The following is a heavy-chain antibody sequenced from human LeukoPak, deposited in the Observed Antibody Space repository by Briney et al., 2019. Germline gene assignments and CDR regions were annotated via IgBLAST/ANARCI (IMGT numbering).Heavy chain of an antibody. J-gene: IGHJ5*02. CDR2: ISSSGSTI. D-gene: IGHD3-3*01. Sequence: GGSLRLSCAASGFTSSSYEMNWVRQAPGKGLEWVSYISSSGSTIYYADSVKGRFTISRDNAKNSLYLQMNSLRAEDTAVYYCARVPIFGVVIEYNWFDPWGQGTLVTVSS. V-gene: IGHV3-48*03. CDR1: GFTSSSYE. CDR3: ARVPIFGVVIEYNWFDP.